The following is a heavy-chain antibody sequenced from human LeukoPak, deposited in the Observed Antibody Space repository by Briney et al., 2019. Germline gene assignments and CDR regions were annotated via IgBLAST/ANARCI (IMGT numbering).Heavy chain of an antibody. J-gene: IGHJ3*02. CDR2: IKSNGGST. CDR1: GFTFSSYT. CDR3: AKSLLTTASGTGRAFDI. D-gene: IGHD1-26*01. Sequence: AGGSLRLSCAASGFTFSSYTMSWVREVPGKGLEWVSGIKSNGGSTYYADSVKGRFTISRDNSKNTLYLQMDSLRAEDTAKYYCAKSLLTTASGTGRAFDIWGQGTMVTVSA. V-gene: IGHV3-23*01.